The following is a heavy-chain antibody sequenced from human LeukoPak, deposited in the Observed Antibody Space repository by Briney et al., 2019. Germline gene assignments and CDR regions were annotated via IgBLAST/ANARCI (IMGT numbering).Heavy chain of an antibody. CDR1: GFTFSSYA. CDR3: ARDFEPGELSFPDY. J-gene: IGHJ4*02. D-gene: IGHD3-16*02. V-gene: IGHV3-30-3*01. Sequence: GRSLRLSCAASGFTFSSYAMHWVRQAPGKGLEWVAVISYDGSNKYYADSVKGRFTISRDNSKNTLYLQMNSLRAEDTAVYYCARDFEPGELSFPDYWGQGTLVTVSS. CDR2: ISYDGSNK.